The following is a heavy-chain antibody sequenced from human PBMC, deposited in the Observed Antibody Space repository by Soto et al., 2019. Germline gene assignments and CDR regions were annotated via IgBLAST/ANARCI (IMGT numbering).Heavy chain of an antibody. CDR3: AKEMGDYYDSSGSWFDP. CDR2: ISGSGGNT. J-gene: IGHJ5*02. D-gene: IGHD3-22*01. V-gene: IGHV3-23*01. CDR1: GFTFSSYV. Sequence: TGGSLRLSCAAPGFTFSSYVMSWVRQAPGKGLEWVSAISGSGGNTYYADSVKGRFTISRDNSKNTLFLQMNSLGAEDTALYFCAKEMGDYYDSSGSWFDPWGQGTLVTVSS.